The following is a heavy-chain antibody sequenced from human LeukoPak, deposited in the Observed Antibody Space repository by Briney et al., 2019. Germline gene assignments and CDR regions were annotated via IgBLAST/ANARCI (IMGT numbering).Heavy chain of an antibody. CDR3: ARASRFGVVIPTYYYMDV. CDR2: INHSGST. J-gene: IGHJ6*03. CDR1: GGSFSGYY. D-gene: IGHD3-3*01. V-gene: IGHV4-34*01. Sequence: SETLSLTCAVYGGSFSGYYWSWIRQPPGKGLEWIGEINHSGSTNYNPSLKSRVTISVDTSKNQFSLKLSSVTAADTAVYYCARASRFGVVIPTYYYMDVWGKGTTVTVSS.